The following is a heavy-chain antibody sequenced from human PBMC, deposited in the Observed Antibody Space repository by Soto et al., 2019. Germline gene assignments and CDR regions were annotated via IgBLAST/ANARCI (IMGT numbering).Heavy chain of an antibody. D-gene: IGHD6-19*01. V-gene: IGHV3-23*01. CDR3: AKDRGGFARGWEYYDF. Sequence: GGSLRLSCAASGFAFSSYTMSWVRQTPGKGLEWVSSISASGGSTYYGDSLKGRSTISRDNSKNTLNLHIKSLGVEDSAVYYCAKDRGGFARGWEYYDFWGQGTQVTSPQ. CDR2: ISASGGST. CDR1: GFAFSSYT. J-gene: IGHJ4*02.